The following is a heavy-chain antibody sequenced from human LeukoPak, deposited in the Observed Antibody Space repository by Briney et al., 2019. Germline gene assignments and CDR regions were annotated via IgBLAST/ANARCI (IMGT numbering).Heavy chain of an antibody. CDR2: MYYSGST. Sequence: SETLSLTCTVSGGSISSYYWSWIRQPPGKGLEWIGYMYYSGSTNYNPSLKNRGTISVDTSKSQFSMKLSSVTAADTAVYYCARLRRAGWLEYYFAYWGQGNLVTVSS. V-gene: IGHV4-59*01. CDR3: ARLRRAGWLEYYFAY. D-gene: IGHD6-19*01. CDR1: GGSISSYY. J-gene: IGHJ4*02.